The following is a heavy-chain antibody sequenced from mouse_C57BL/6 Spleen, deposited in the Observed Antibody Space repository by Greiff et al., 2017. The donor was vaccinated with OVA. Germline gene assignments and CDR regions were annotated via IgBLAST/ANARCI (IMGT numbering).Heavy chain of an antibody. CDR1: GYTFTDYY. CDR2: IYPGSGNT. V-gene: IGHV1-84*01. Sequence: LQESGPELVKPGASVKISCKASGYTFTDYYINWVKQRPGRGLEWIGWIYPGSGNTKYNEKFKGKATLTVDTSSSTAYMQLSSLTSEDSAVYFCARGGPWCFDVWGTGTTVTVSS. CDR3: ARGGPWCFDV. J-gene: IGHJ1*03.